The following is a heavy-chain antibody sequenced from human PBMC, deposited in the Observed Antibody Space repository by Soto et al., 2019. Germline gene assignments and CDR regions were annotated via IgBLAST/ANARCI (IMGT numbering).Heavy chain of an antibody. J-gene: IGHJ5*02. CDR2: ISYDGSNK. CDR1: GFTFSSYA. Sequence: QVQLVESGGGVVQPGRSLRLSCAASGFTFSSYAMHWVRQAPGKGLEWVAVISYDGSNKYYADSVKGRFTISRDNSKNTLYLQMNSLRAEDTAVYYCARDAFYGEGSGWFDPWGQGTLVTVSS. V-gene: IGHV3-30-3*01. D-gene: IGHD4-17*01. CDR3: ARDAFYGEGSGWFDP.